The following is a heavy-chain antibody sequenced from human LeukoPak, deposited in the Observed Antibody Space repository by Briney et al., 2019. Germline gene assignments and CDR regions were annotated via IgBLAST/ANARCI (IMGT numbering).Heavy chain of an antibody. CDR3: ARADRLHGGPYLIGP. D-gene: IGHD2-21*01. CDR2: INPNSGGT. V-gene: IGHV1-2*02. Sequence: ASVKVSCKTSGYSFTDYYMHWVRQAPGQGLEWMGWINPNSGGTSAAQKFQGRVTMTRDTSITTVYMEVSWLTSDDTAIYYCARADRLHGGPYLIGPWGQGSLVTVSS. CDR1: GYSFTDYY. J-gene: IGHJ5*02.